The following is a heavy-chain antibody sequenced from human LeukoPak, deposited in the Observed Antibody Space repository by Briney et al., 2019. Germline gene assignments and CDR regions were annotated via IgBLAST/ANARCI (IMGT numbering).Heavy chain of an antibody. CDR1: GGTFSSYA. CDR3: ARAGSTVTTLDS. V-gene: IGHV1-2*02. CDR2: INPNSGGT. J-gene: IGHJ4*02. Sequence: ASVKVFCKASGGTFSSYAISWVRQAPGQGLEWMGWINPNSGGTNYAQKFQGRVTMTRDTSITTVYMEVSRLISDDTALYYCARAGSTVTTLDSWGQGTLVTVSS. D-gene: IGHD4-11*01.